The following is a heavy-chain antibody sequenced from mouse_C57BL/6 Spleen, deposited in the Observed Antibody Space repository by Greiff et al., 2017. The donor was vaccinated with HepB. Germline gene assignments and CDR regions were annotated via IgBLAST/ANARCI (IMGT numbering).Heavy chain of an antibody. CDR3: ARTRDGYYWYFDV. CDR1: GYTFTDYN. Sequence: EVQLQQSGPELVKPGASVKIPCKASGYTFTDYNMDWVKQSHGKSLEWIGDINPNNGGTIYNQKFKGKATLTVDKSSSTAYMELRSLTSEDTAVYDCARTRDGYYWYFDVWGTGTTVTVSS. D-gene: IGHD2-3*01. V-gene: IGHV1-18*01. J-gene: IGHJ1*03. CDR2: INPNNGGT.